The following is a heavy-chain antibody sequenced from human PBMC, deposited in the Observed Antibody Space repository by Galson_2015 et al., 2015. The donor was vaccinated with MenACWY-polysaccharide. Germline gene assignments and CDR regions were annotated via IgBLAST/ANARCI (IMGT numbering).Heavy chain of an antibody. Sequence: LRLSCAASGFTFSSYGMHWVRQAPGKGLEWVTYITYDGSDQNYARSVKGRFTISRDNSKSMLYLQMDSLRAEDTAVYHCAKREARNSGPFDLWGQGALVSVSS. D-gene: IGHD6-19*01. V-gene: IGHV3-30*18. CDR3: AKREARNSGPFDL. J-gene: IGHJ4*02. CDR1: GFTFSSYG. CDR2: ITYDGSDQ.